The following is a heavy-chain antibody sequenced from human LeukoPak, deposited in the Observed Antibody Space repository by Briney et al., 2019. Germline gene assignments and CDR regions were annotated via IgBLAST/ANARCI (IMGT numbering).Heavy chain of an antibody. CDR3: ARRDYDILSGAFDI. D-gene: IGHD3-9*01. V-gene: IGHV5-51*01. Sequence: GASLKISCKGSGYRFTSYWIGWVRQMPGKGLEWMGIIYPGDSDTRYSPSFQGQVTISADKSISTAYLQWSSLKASDTAMYYCARRDYDILSGAFDIWGQGTMVTVSS. CDR1: GYRFTSYW. CDR2: IYPGDSDT. J-gene: IGHJ3*02.